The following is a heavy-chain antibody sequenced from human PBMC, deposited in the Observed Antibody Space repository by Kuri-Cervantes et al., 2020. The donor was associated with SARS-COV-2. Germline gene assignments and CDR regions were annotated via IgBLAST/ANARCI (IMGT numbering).Heavy chain of an antibody. D-gene: IGHD5-18*01. CDR3: ATPERGYSYGGYFDY. V-gene: IGHV1-69*13. CDR2: IIPIFGTA. J-gene: IGHJ4*02. CDR1: GGTFSSYA. Sequence: LVKVSCKASGGTFSSYAISWVRQAPGQGLEWMGGIIPIFGTANYARKFQGRVTITADESTSTAYMELSSLRSEDTAVYYCATPERGYSYGGYFDYWGQGTLVTVSS.